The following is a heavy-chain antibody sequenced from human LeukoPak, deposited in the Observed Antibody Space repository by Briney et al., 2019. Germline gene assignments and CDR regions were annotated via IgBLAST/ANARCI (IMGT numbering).Heavy chain of an antibody. J-gene: IGHJ4*02. V-gene: IGHV3-48*01. CDR1: GFTFSSYS. CDR2: ISSSSSTI. CDR3: AREITVTIFGVVTLPRALDY. Sequence: GGSLRLSCAASGFTFSSYSINWVRQAPGKGLEWVSYISSSSSTIYYADSVKGRFTISRDNAKNSLYLQMNSLRAEDTAVYYCAREITVTIFGVVTLPRALDYWGQGTLVTVSS. D-gene: IGHD3-3*01.